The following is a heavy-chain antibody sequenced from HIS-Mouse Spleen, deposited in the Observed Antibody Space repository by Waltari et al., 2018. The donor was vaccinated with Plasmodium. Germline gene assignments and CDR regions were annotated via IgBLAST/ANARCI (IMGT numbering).Heavy chain of an antibody. D-gene: IGHD6-13*01. CDR1: GCPLCSYW. CDR3: ASSWYWYFDL. J-gene: IGHJ2*01. CDR2: IKQDGSEK. V-gene: IGHV3-7*01. Sequence: EVQLVESGGGLVQPGGSLRLPCPSSGCPLCSYWMSWVRKAPGKGLEWVANIKQDGSEKYYVDSVKGRFTSSRDNAKNSLYLQMNSLRAEDTAVYYCASSWYWYFDLWGRGTLVTVSS.